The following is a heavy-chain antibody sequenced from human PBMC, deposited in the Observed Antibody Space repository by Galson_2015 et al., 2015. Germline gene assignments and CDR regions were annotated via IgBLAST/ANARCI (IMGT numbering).Heavy chain of an antibody. CDR2: ISSTTTYI. V-gene: IGHV3-21*01. CDR1: EFTFSSYY. CDR3: ARQILDYDFWSGYYPTNFDY. Sequence: SLRLSCAASEFTFSSYYMSLVRQAPGKGLEWVSSISSTTTYIYYADSVKGRFTISRDNAKNSLCLQMNSLGAEDMAVYYCARQILDYDFWSGYYPTNFDYWGQGTLVTVSS. D-gene: IGHD3-3*01. J-gene: IGHJ4*02.